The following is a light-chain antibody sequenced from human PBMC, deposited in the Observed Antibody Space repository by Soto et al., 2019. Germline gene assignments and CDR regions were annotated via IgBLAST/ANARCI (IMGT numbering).Light chain of an antibody. Sequence: QSVLTQPRSVSGSPGQSVTISCTGTSSDFGGYNYVSWYQHHPGKAPKLMIYDVSERPSGVPDRFSGSKSGNTASLTISGLQAEDEADYYCCSYAGRVIFGGGTKVTVL. J-gene: IGLJ2*01. CDR3: CSYAGRVI. CDR2: DVS. CDR1: SSDFGGYNY. V-gene: IGLV2-11*01.